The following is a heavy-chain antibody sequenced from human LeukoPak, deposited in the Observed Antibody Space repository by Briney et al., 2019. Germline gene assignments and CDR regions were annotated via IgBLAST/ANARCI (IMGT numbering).Heavy chain of an antibody. Sequence: PVGSLRLSCAASGFTFSSYVKTWVRQAPGKGLEWFSGISGSGGSTYYADSVKGRFTLSRDNSKNTLYLQMNGLRAEDTAVYYCAKHYSDGITWYFDLWGRGTLVTVSS. J-gene: IGHJ2*01. D-gene: IGHD3-22*01. CDR2: ISGSGGST. V-gene: IGHV3-23*01. CDR3: AKHYSDGITWYFDL. CDR1: GFTFSSYV.